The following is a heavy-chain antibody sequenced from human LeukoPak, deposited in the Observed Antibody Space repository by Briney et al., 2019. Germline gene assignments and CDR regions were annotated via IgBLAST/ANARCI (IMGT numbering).Heavy chain of an antibody. CDR1: GYTLTELS. J-gene: IGHJ6*02. CDR3: ATDQRGAGLGFSYGSGSYNGMDV. Sequence: ASVKVSCKVSGYTLTELSIHWVRQAPGKGLEWMGGFDPEDGETLYAQKFQGRVTMTEDTSTDTAYMELSSLKSEDTAVYYCATDQRGAGLGFSYGSGSYNGMDVWGQGTTVTVSS. CDR2: FDPEDGET. D-gene: IGHD3-10*01. V-gene: IGHV1-24*01.